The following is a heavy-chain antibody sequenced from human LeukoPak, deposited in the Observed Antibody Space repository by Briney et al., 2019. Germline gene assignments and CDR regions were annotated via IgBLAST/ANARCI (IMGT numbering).Heavy chain of an antibody. V-gene: IGHV3-7*01. D-gene: IGHD3-22*01. CDR3: ARDPNPDSSGYYS. J-gene: IGHJ4*02. Sequence: PGGSLRLSCAASGFTFSNYWMSWVRQAPGKGLEWVANIQQDGSEKYYVDSVKGRFTISRDNAKNSLYLQMNSLGAEDTAVYYCARDPNPDSSGYYSWGQGTLVTVSS. CDR2: IQQDGSEK. CDR1: GFTFSNYW.